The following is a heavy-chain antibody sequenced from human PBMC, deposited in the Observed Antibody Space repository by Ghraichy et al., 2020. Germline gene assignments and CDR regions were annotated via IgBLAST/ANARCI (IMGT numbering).Heavy chain of an antibody. CDR1: GFTFNTYA. CDR2: ITASALTT. J-gene: IGHJ4*02. V-gene: IGHV3-23*01. CDR3: AKPRYSSSWYYLDS. Sequence: LSLTCAASGFTFNTYAMSWVRQAPGKGLEWVSAITASALTTYYGDSVKGRFTISRDNSKNTLYLQMNSLRADDTAVYYCAKPRYSSSWYYLDSWGQGTLVTVSS. D-gene: IGHD6-13*01.